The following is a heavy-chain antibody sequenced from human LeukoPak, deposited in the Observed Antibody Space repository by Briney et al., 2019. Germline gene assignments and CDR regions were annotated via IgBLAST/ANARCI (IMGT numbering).Heavy chain of an antibody. CDR3: ARTTVTRIDY. CDR1: GGSFSGYY. Sequence: SETLSLTCAVYGGSFSGYYWSWIRQPPGKGLEWIGEINHSGSINYNPSLKSRVTISVDTSKNQFSLKLSSVTAADTAVYYCARTTVTRIDYWGQGTLVTVSS. J-gene: IGHJ4*02. CDR2: INHSGSI. V-gene: IGHV4-34*01. D-gene: IGHD4-17*01.